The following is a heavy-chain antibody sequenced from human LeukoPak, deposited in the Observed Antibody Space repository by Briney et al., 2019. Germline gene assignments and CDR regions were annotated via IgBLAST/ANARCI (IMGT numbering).Heavy chain of an antibody. J-gene: IGHJ3*02. CDR1: GFTFDDYG. CDR2: INWNGGST. V-gene: IGHV3-20*04. CDR3: ARRGSFNHLNYYDSSGYYYTDAFDI. Sequence: GGPLRLSCAASGFTFDDYGMSWVRQAPGKGLEWVSGINWNGGSTGYADSVKGRFTISRDNAKNSLYLQMNSLRAEDTALYYCARRGSFNHLNYYDSSGYYYTDAFDIWGQGTMVTVSS. D-gene: IGHD3-22*01.